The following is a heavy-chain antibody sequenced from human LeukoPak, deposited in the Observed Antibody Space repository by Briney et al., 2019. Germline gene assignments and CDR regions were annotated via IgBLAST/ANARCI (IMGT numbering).Heavy chain of an antibody. D-gene: IGHD5-24*01. CDR1: GFTFSTFA. J-gene: IGHJ4*02. Sequence: GGSLRLSCAASGFTFSTFAMIWVRQPPGKGLEWVSSIFPSGGEIHYADSVRGRFTISRDNSKSTLSLQMNSLRAEDTAIYYCAKDDRWLQFCCWGQGTLVTVSS. CDR2: IFPSGGEI. V-gene: IGHV3-23*01. CDR3: AKDDRWLQFCC.